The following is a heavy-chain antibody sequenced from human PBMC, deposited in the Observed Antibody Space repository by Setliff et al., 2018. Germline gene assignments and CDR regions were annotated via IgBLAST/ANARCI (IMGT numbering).Heavy chain of an antibody. CDR2: IIPIFGTA. CDR1: GGTFSSYA. J-gene: IGHJ2*01. Sequence: SVKVSCKASGGTFSSYAISWVRQAPGQGLEWMGRIIPIFGTANYAQKFQGRVTITADKSTSTAYMELSSLRSDDTAVYYCARGAAYYWYFDLWGRGTLVTVSS. D-gene: IGHD1-26*01. CDR3: ARGAAYYWYFDL. V-gene: IGHV1-69*06.